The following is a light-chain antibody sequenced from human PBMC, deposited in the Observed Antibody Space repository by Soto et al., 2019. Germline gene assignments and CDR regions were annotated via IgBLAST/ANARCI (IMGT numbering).Light chain of an antibody. V-gene: IGKV3-11*01. CDR2: DAS. J-gene: IGKJ1*01. CDR1: QSVSSY. CDR3: QQRSNWPPT. Sequence: EIVLTQSPATLSLSPEERATLSCRASQSVSSYLAWYQQKPGQAPRLLIYDASNRATGIPARFSGSGSGTDLTLTISSLEPEDFAVYYSQQRSNWPPTFGQGTKVEIK.